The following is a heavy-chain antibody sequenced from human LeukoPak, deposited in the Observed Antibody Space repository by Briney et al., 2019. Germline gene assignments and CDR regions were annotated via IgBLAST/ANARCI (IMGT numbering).Heavy chain of an antibody. CDR1: GGTLSSYA. CDR2: IIPLLGVA. Sequence: SVKVSCKASGGTLSSYAMSWVRLAPGQGLEWLGRIIPLLGVANYAQKFQGRVTITADESTSTAYMELSSLKSEDTAIYYFVREGHYSSDHGQDLYFQHWGQGTLVTVSS. V-gene: IGHV1-69*04. J-gene: IGHJ1*01. D-gene: IGHD6-19*01. CDR3: VREGHYSSDHGQDLYFQH.